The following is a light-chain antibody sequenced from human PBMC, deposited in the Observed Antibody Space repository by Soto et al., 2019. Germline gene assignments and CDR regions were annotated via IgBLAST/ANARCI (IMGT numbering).Light chain of an antibody. V-gene: IGLV2-11*01. CDR3: CSYAGSYTHYV. CDR2: DVS. Sequence: QSVLTQPRSVSGSPGQSVTISCTGTSSDVGAYNYVSWYQQHPGKAPKLMIYDVSKWPSGVPDRFSGSKSGNTASLTISGLQAEDEADYHCCSYAGSYTHYVFGTGTKVTVL. CDR1: SSDVGAYNY. J-gene: IGLJ1*01.